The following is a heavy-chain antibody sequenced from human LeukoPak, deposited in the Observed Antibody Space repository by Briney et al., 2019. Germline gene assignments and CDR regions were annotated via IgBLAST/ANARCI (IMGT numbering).Heavy chain of an antibody. V-gene: IGHV3-23*01. J-gene: IGHJ4*02. CDR3: AKDGVGEQQLVVDY. Sequence: GGSLRLSCAASGFTFSSYAMSWVREAPGKGLEWVSAISGSGGSTYYADPVEGRFTISRDNSKNTLYLQMNSLRAEDTAVYYCAKDGVGEQQLVVDYGGQGTLVTVSS. CDR2: ISGSGGST. D-gene: IGHD6-13*01. CDR1: GFTFSSYA.